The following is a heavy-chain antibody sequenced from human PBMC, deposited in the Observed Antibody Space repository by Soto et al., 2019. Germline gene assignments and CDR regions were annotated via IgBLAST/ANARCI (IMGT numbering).Heavy chain of an antibody. Sequence: QVQLVESGGGVVQPGRSLRLSCAASGFTFSSYGMHWVRQAPGKGLEWVAVISYDGSNKYYADSVKGRFTISRDNSKNTLYLQMNSLRAEDTAVYYCAKLPPSRGDTAMVNGDPNYYYYYYMDVWGKGTTVTVSS. CDR3: AKLPPSRGDTAMVNGDPNYYYYYYMDV. D-gene: IGHD5-18*01. J-gene: IGHJ6*03. V-gene: IGHV3-30*18. CDR1: GFTFSSYG. CDR2: ISYDGSNK.